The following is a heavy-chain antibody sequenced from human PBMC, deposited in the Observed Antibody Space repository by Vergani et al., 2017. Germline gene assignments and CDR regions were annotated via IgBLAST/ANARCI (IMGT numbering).Heavy chain of an antibody. D-gene: IGHD6-6*01. Sequence: QLQLQESGPRLVKPSETLSLTCSLSGMSISNNNYYWGWIRQPPGKGLEWIGSIYDSRHNNYSPSLKSRVSISVDTSKNQFSLNLTSVTAADTAVYYFARHLRQLARNDVFDIWGHGTLVTVSS. J-gene: IGHJ3*02. CDR1: GMSISNNNYY. CDR2: IYDSRHN. V-gene: IGHV4-39*01. CDR3: ARHLRQLARNDVFDI.